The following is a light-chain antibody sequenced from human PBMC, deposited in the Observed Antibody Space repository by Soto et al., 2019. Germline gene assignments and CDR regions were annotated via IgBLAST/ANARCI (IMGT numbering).Light chain of an antibody. Sequence: VLTQSPASLSLSPGGRAILSCRASQTVSRYYVAWYQKKHGQPPRLLIYGASTRATGVPDRFSGSGSGADFTLTIRSLQPEDFGVYYWQQAITFGGGTTVE. V-gene: IGKV3D-7*01. CDR1: QTVSRYY. CDR3: QQAIT. J-gene: IGKJ4*01. CDR2: GAS.